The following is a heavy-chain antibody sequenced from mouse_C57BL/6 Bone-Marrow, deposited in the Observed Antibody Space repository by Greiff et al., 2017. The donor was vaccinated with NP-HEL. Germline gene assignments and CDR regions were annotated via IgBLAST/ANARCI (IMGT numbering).Heavy chain of an antibody. V-gene: IGHV1-82*01. CDR2: IYPGDGDT. D-gene: IGHD1-1*01. CDR3: ANLRRDAMDY. CDR1: GYAFSSSW. Sequence: QVQLQQSGPELVKPGASVKISCKASGYAFSSSWMNWVKQRPGKGLEWIGRIYPGDGDTNYNGKFKGKATLTADKSSSTAYMQLSSLTSEDSAVYFCANLRRDAMDYWGQGTSVTVSS. J-gene: IGHJ4*01.